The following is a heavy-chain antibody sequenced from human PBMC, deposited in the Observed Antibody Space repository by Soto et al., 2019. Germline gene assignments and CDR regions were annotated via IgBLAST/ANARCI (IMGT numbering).Heavy chain of an antibody. Sequence: SETLSLTCTVSGGSISSYYWSWIRQPPGKGLEWIGYIYYSGSTNYNPSLKSRVTISVDTSKNQFSLKLSSVTAADTAVYYCARLRGYPTGPFDYWGQGTLVTVSS. CDR2: IYYSGST. J-gene: IGHJ4*02. V-gene: IGHV4-59*08. D-gene: IGHD5-18*01. CDR3: ARLRGYPTGPFDY. CDR1: GGSISSYY.